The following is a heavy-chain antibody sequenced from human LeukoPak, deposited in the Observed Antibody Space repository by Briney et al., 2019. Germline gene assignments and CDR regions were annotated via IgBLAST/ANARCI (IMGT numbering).Heavy chain of an antibody. CDR3: ARDSEYCGGDCYSLYYYYYMDV. V-gene: IGHV1-2*02. Sequence: ASVKVSCKASGYTFTDYYIHWVRQAPGQGLEWMGCISPNTGDTDYAQKFQGRVTMTRDSSISTAYMELSSVRSDDTAVYYCARDSEYCGGDCYSLYYYYYMDVWGEGTTVTVS. J-gene: IGHJ6*03. CDR2: ISPNTGDT. CDR1: GYTFTDYY. D-gene: IGHD2-21*02.